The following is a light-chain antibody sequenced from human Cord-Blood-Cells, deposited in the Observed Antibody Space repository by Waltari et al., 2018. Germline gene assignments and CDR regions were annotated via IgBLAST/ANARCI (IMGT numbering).Light chain of an antibody. CDR2: QDS. CDR3: QAWASSTVV. V-gene: IGLV3-1*01. CDR1: KLGDKY. J-gene: IGLJ2*01. Sequence: SYELTQPPSVSVSPGQTASITCSGDKLGDKYACWYQQKQGQSPVLVIYQDSKRPSGIPERFSGSNSGNTATLTISGTQAMDEADYYCQAWASSTVVFGGGTKLTVL.